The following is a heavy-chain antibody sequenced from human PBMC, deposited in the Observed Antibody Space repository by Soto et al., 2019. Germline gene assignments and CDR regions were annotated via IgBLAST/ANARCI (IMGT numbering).Heavy chain of an antibody. CDR3: ARGGGYDEYYFDY. D-gene: IGHD5-12*01. Sequence: GGSLRLSCAASGFTFSSYGMHWVRQAPGKGLEWVAVIWYDGSNKYYADSVKGRFTISRDNSKNTLYLQMNSLRAEDTAVYYCARGGGYDEYYFDYWGQGTLVTVSS. J-gene: IGHJ4*02. CDR2: IWYDGSNK. V-gene: IGHV3-33*01. CDR1: GFTFSSYG.